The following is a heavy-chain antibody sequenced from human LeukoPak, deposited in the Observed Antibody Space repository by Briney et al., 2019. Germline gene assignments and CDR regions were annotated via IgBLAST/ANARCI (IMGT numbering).Heavy chain of an antibody. CDR1: GFTLSNHG. J-gene: IGHJ3*01. V-gene: IGHV3-23*01. Sequence: GRSLRLSCAVSGFTLSNHGMNWVRQAPGKGLEWVPGISSRSNTYYAESVKGRFTISRDNSMNTVYLQMDSLRAEDMAIYYCAKDVDWNIHISSWGQGTMVTVSS. CDR2: ISSRSNT. D-gene: IGHD1/OR15-1a*01. CDR3: AKDVDWNIHISS.